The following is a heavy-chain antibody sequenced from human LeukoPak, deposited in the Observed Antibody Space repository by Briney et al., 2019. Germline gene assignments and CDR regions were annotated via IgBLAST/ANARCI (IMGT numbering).Heavy chain of an antibody. CDR1: GGSFSGYY. D-gene: IGHD3-3*01. V-gene: IGHV4-34*01. J-gene: IGHJ6*02. CDR2: INHSGST. Sequence: SETLSLTCAVYGGSFSGYYWSWIRQPPGKGLEWIGEINHSGSTNYNPSLKSRVTISVDTSKNQFSLKRSSVTAADTAVYYCARGNPYYDFWSVTALHYYYGMDVWGQGTTVTVSS. CDR3: ARGNPYYDFWSVTALHYYYGMDV.